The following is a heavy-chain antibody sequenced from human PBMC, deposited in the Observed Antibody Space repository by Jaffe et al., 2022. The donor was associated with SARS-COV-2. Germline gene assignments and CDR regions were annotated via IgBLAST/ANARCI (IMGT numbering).Heavy chain of an antibody. D-gene: IGHD3-22*01. V-gene: IGHV3-48*01. CDR1: GFTFSSYS. CDR2: ISSSSSTI. Sequence: EVQLVESGGGLVQPGGSLRLSCAASGFTFSSYSMNWVRQAPGKGLEWVSYISSSSSTIYYADSVKGRFTISRDNAKNSLYLQMNSLRAEDTAVYYCARERNPYYDSSGYYHLLAFDIWGQGTMVTVSS. CDR3: ARERNPYYDSSGYYHLLAFDI. J-gene: IGHJ3*02.